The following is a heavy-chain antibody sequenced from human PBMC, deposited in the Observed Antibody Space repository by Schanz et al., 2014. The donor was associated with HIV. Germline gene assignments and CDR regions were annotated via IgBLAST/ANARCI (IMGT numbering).Heavy chain of an antibody. D-gene: IGHD2-15*01. CDR3: APRRDFCSGGSCTSNWFAP. CDR2: ISGSGGST. Sequence: EVQLLESGGGLVQPGGSLRLSCAASGFTFSSYAMSWVRQAPGKGLEWVSAISGSGGSTYYADSVKGRFTISRDNSKNTLYLQMNSPRAEDTAVYYCAPRRDFCSGGSCTSNWFAPWGQGTLVTVSS. J-gene: IGHJ5*02. CDR1: GFTFSSYA. V-gene: IGHV3-23*01.